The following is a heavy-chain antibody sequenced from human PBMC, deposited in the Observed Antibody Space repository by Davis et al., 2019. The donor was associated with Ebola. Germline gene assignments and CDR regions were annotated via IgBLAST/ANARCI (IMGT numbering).Heavy chain of an antibody. V-gene: IGHV4-59*12. D-gene: IGHD4-17*01. CDR2: IYYSGST. CDR1: GGSISSYY. CDR3: ARDSDYGDYLFDY. Sequence: MPSETLSLTCTVSGGSISSYYWSWIRQPPGKGLEWIGYIYYSGSTNYNPSLKSRVTISVDTSKNQFSLKLSSVTAADTAVYYCARDSDYGDYLFDYWGQGTLVTVSS. J-gene: IGHJ4*02.